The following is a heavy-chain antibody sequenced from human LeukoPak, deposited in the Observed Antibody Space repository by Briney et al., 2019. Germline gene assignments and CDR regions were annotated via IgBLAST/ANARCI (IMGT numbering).Heavy chain of an antibody. J-gene: IGHJ5*02. CDR1: GFTFSSYG. V-gene: IGHV3-30*02. CDR3: AKDLLRFLEWLSRNWFDP. CDR2: IRYDGSNK. Sequence: GGSLRLSCAASGFTFSSYGMHWVRQAPCKGLEWVAFIRYDGSNKYYADSVKGRFTISRDNSKNTLYLQMNSLRAEDTAVYYCAKDLLRFLEWLSRNWFDPWGQGTLVTVSS. D-gene: IGHD3-3*01.